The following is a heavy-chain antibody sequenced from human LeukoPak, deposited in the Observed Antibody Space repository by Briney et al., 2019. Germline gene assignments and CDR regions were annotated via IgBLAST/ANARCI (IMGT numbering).Heavy chain of an antibody. Sequence: ASVKVSCKASGYTFTGYYMHWVRQAPGQGLGRMGWINPNSGGTNYAQKFQGWVTMTRDTSISTAYMELSRLRSDDTAVYYCARSPSSVGYFDYWGQGTLVTVSS. CDR3: ARSPSSVGYFDY. CDR2: INPNSGGT. V-gene: IGHV1-2*04. CDR1: GYTFTGYY. D-gene: IGHD1-26*01. J-gene: IGHJ4*02.